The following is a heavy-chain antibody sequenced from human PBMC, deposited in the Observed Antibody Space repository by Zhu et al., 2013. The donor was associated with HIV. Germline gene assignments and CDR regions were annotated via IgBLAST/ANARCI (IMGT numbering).Heavy chain of an antibody. CDR3: ARGDGNQFYNNYMDV. Sequence: QVQLEQSGIQVKNPGASVRVSCKASGYIFTSYYIHWVRQAPGQGLVWMGLINPDGGSVNYTQRFQGRVTMTSDVSRNTVFLELNNLRFDDTAIYYCARGDGNQFYNNYMDVWGRGTTVAVSS. J-gene: IGHJ6*03. CDR2: INPDGGSV. CDR1: GYIFTSYY. V-gene: IGHV1-46*01.